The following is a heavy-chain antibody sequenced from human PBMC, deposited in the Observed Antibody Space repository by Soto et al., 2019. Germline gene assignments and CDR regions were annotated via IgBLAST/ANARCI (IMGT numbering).Heavy chain of an antibody. D-gene: IGHD5-12*01. CDR3: ARAPVLSGYDNNGFGP. J-gene: IGHJ5*02. V-gene: IGHV1-69*06. CDR2: IIPIFGTA. CDR1: GYIFSRYA. Sequence: SVKVSFNASGYIFSRYAIGWVRQAPGQGLEWMGGIIPIFGTANYAQKFQGRVTITADKSTSTAYMERSSLRSEDTAVYYCARAPVLSGYDNNGFGPWGQGTLVTAPQ.